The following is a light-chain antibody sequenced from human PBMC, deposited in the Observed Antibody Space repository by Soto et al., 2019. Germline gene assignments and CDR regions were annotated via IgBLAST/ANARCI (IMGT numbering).Light chain of an antibody. V-gene: IGLV2-18*02. CDR3: RSYTSTNTRV. CDR1: SSDVGRYNR. CDR2: EVS. Sequence: QSALTQPPSVSGSPGQSVAISCTGTSSDVGRYNRVSWYQQPPGTAPKLIIYEVSNRPSGVPDRFSGSKSGNTASLTISGLQAEDEADYYCRSYTSTNTRVFGGGTQLTVL. J-gene: IGLJ2*01.